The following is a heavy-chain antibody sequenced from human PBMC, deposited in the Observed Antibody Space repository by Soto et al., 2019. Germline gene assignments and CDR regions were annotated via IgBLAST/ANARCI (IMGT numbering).Heavy chain of an antibody. CDR1: GFIFTNFW. D-gene: IGHD3-9*01. CDR3: AKDSWYFGL. J-gene: IGHJ4*02. CDR2: IDTSGSST. V-gene: IGHV3-74*01. Sequence: QPGGSLRLSCEASGFIFTNFWMHWVRQVPGKGLVWVSRIDTSGSSTSYADSVKGRFTISRDNAKNTVSLQMNSLRAEDTGVYYCAKDSWYFGLWSQGSLVTVSS.